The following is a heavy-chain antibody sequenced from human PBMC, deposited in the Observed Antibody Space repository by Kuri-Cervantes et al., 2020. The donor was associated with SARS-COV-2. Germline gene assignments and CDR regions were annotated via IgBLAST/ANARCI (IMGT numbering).Heavy chain of an antibody. CDR2: ISVSGSYI. J-gene: IGHJ4*02. CDR3: ARGPEFTYYFDY. CDR1: GFTFSGYT. V-gene: IGHV3-21*01. Sequence: ETLSLTCVATGFTFSGYTMNWFRQAPGKAPQWFSSISVSGSYIYYADSVKGRFTISRDNAKNSLYLQMNSLRAEDTAVYYCARGPEFTYYFDYWGQGTLVTVSS.